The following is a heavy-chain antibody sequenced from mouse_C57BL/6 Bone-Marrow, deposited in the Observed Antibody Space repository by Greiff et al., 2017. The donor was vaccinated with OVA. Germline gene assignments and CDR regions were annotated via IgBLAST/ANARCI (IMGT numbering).Heavy chain of an antibody. CDR1: GFPITSGYY. CDR3: AGDRDSYYYGSSYDYAMDD. CDR2: ITHSGET. V-gene: IGHV12-3*01. J-gene: IGHJ4*01. D-gene: IGHD1-1*01. Sequence: ESGPGLVKPSQSLFLTCSITGFPITSGYYWIWIRQSPGKPLEWMGYITHSGETFYNPSLQSPISITREPSKNQFFLQLISVTTEDTAMYYCAGDRDSYYYGSSYDYAMDDWGQGTSVTVSS.